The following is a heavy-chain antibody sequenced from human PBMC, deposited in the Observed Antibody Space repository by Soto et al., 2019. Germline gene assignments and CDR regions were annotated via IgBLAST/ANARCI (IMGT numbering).Heavy chain of an antibody. Sequence: GGSLRLSCAASGFNFMSYTMIWVRPAPGKGLEWVSSIIGGNGDTFSADSVTGRFTISRDISKSTLYLQMNGLRVEDTAIYYCAKVMDAAAACDIYYWGHGNLLTISS. J-gene: IGHJ4*01. CDR2: IIGGNGDT. V-gene: IGHV3-23*01. CDR3: AKVMDAAAACDIYY. CDR1: GFNFMSYT. D-gene: IGHD5-18*01.